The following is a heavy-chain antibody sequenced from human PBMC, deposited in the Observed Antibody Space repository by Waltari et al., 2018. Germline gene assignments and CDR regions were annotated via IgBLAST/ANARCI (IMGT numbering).Heavy chain of an antibody. Sequence: QLQLQESGPGLVKPSETLSFTCPVSGGSIRSRCYYWGWIRQPPGKGLEWIGSIYYSGSTYYNPSLKSRVTISVDTSKNQFSLKLSSVTAADTAVYYCATKRESSASGFDYWGQGTLVTVSS. D-gene: IGHD6-19*01. CDR2: IYYSGST. CDR1: GGSIRSRCYY. V-gene: IGHV4-39*01. J-gene: IGHJ4*02. CDR3: ATKRESSASGFDY.